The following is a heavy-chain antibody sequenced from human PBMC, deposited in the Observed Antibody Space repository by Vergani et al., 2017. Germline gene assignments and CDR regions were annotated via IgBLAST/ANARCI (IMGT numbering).Heavy chain of an antibody. V-gene: IGHV4-38-2*02. CDR1: GYSISSGYY. Sequence: QVQLQESGPGLVKPSETLSLTCAVSGYSISSGYYWGWIRQPPGKGLEWIGYIYYSGSTNYNPSLKSRVTISVDTSKNQFSLKLSSVTAADTAVYYCAREDSGSYDYWGQGTLVTVSS. CDR2: IYYSGST. J-gene: IGHJ4*02. D-gene: IGHD1-26*01. CDR3: AREDSGSYDY.